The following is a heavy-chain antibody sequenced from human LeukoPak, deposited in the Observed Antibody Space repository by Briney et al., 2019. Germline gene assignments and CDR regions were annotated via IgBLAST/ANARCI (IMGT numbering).Heavy chain of an antibody. V-gene: IGHV4-39*07. CDR3: ARESSVLPAFDY. J-gene: IGHJ4*02. CDR2: IYYTGST. CDR1: GDSITGRSYY. Sequence: TTSETLSLTCSLSGDSITGRSYYWGWIRQPPGKGLEWIGNIYYTGSTYYNPSLKSRVTISVDTSKNHFSLRLTSVTAADTAVYYCARESSVLPAFDYWGQGTLVTVSS. D-gene: IGHD2-15*01.